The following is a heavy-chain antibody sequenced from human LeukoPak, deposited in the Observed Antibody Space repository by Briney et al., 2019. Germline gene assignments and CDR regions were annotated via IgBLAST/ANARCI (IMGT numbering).Heavy chain of an antibody. Sequence: SETLSLTCTVSGGSISSSSYYWGWIRQPPGKGLEWIGSIYYSGSTYYNPSLKSRVTISVDTSKNQFSLKLTSVTAADTAVYYCARGQADDYSNYGPYAYWGQGTLVTVSS. D-gene: IGHD4-11*01. J-gene: IGHJ4*02. V-gene: IGHV4-39*07. CDR1: GGSISSSSYY. CDR3: ARGQADDYSNYGPYAY. CDR2: IYYSGST.